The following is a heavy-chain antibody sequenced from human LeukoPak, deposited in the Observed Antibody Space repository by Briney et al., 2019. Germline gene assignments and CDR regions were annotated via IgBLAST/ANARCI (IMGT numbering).Heavy chain of an antibody. Sequence: GGSLRLSCAASGFIFGSYEMNWVRQAPGKGLEWVSYISGSGSSIFYADSVKGRATISRDNAKNSLYLQMNSLRAEDTAVYYCAAEPYTLTGHGFDYWGQGTLVTVSS. V-gene: IGHV3-48*03. D-gene: IGHD3-9*01. CDR3: AAEPYTLTGHGFDY. CDR1: GFIFGSYE. J-gene: IGHJ4*02. CDR2: ISGSGSSI.